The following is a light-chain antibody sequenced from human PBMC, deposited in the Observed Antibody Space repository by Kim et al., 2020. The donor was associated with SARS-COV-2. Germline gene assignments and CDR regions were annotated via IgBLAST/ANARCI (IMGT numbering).Light chain of an antibody. V-gene: IGLV1-47*01. CDR1: SSNIGSNY. Sequence: LTQPPSASGTPGQRATISCSGSSSNIGSNYVYWYQQLPGTAPQLLIYRNNQRPSGVPDRFSGSKSGTSASLAISGLRSEDEADYYCAAWDDSLSGWVFGGGTQLTVL. J-gene: IGLJ3*02. CDR3: AAWDDSLSGWV. CDR2: RNN.